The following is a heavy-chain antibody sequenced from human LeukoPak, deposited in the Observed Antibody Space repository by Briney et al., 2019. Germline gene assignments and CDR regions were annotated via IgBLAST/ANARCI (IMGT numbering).Heavy chain of an antibody. V-gene: IGHV3-72*01. CDR3: VAVAGTGAFYI. J-gene: IGHJ3*02. D-gene: IGHD6-19*01. CDR2: IRNKANSYTT. Sequence: GGSLRLSCAASGFTFSDRYMDWVRQAPGKGLEWVGRIRNKANSYTTEYAASVKGTFTISRDDSKNSLYLQMNSLKSEDTAVYYCVAVAGTGAFYIWGQGTMLTVSS. CDR1: GFTFSDRY.